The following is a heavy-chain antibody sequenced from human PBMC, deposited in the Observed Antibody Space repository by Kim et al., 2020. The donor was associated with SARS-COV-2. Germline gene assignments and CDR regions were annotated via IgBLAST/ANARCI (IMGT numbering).Heavy chain of an antibody. J-gene: IGHJ5*02. Sequence: QEFQGRVTITRDTSASTAYMELSSLRSEDTAVYYCASVGCSGGSCSWFDPWGQGTLVTVSS. V-gene: IGHV1-3*01. D-gene: IGHD2-15*01. CDR3: ASVGCSGGSCSWFDP.